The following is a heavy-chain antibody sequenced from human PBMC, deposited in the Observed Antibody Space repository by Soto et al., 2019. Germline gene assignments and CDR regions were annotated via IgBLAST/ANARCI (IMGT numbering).Heavy chain of an antibody. CDR2: ISADNGNT. D-gene: IGHD5-18*01. V-gene: IGHV1-18*01. Sequence: ASVKVSCKASGYTFTSYAMNWVRQAPGQRLEWMGWISADNGNTKYAQKLQGRVTMTTDTSTSTAYMELRSLRPDDTAVYYCARGLPYSYGYVSWFDPWGQGTLVTVSS. CDR1: GYTFTSYA. CDR3: ARGLPYSYGYVSWFDP. J-gene: IGHJ5*02.